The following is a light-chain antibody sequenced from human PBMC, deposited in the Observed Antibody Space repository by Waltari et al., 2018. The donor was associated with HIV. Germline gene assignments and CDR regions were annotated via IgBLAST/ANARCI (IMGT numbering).Light chain of an antibody. J-gene: IGKJ2*01. CDR2: DAS. V-gene: IGKV3-11*01. CDR1: QSVSIY. CDR3: QQRSRWPPAYT. Sequence: ETVLTQPPATLSLSPGERATLSCRASQSVSIYLAWYQQQPGQPPRLLIYDASNRATAIPARFSGSGSGTDFTLTISSLEPEDFAVYYCQQRSRWPPAYTFGQGTKLEIK.